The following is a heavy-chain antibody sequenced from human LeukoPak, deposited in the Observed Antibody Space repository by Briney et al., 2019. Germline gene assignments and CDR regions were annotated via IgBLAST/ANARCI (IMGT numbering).Heavy chain of an antibody. V-gene: IGHV3-23*01. Sequence: GGSLRPSCAASGFTFSTFSMSWVRQASGKGLEWVSTISDSGGITDYADSVKGRFTISRDNSKNTLYLQMNSLRAEDTALYYCAKKLFTGTGYYFDSWGRGTLVTVSS. CDR3: AKKLFTGTGYYFDS. D-gene: IGHD3-10*01. CDR2: ISDSGGIT. CDR1: GFTFSTFS. J-gene: IGHJ4*02.